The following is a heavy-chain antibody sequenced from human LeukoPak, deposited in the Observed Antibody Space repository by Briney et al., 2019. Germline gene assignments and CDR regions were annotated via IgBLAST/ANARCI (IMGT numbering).Heavy chain of an antibody. Sequence: GASVKVSFKASGGIFSTYAISWVRQAPGQGLEWMGRIIPILGTADYAQKFQGRLTITADKSTSTAYMELSSLRSEDTAVYYCARVDRDAEGGFDNWGQGILVTVSS. J-gene: IGHJ4*02. D-gene: IGHD5-24*01. CDR2: IIPILGTA. CDR3: ARVDRDAEGGFDN. V-gene: IGHV1-69*04. CDR1: GGIFSTYA.